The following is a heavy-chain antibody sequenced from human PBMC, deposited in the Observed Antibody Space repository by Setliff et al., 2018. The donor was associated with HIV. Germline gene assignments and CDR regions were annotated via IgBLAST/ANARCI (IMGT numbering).Heavy chain of an antibody. J-gene: IGHJ4*02. CDR2: ITDSGSTT. Sequence: GEPLKISCAASGFTFSNFAMSWVRLTPGKGLEWVSGITDSGSTTYYDDSVKGRFTISRDNSKNTLYLQINSLRAEDTAVYYCAKDARWNYVGFDYWGQGTLVTVSS. V-gene: IGHV3-23*01. CDR1: GFTFSNFA. D-gene: IGHD1-7*01. CDR3: AKDARWNYVGFDY.